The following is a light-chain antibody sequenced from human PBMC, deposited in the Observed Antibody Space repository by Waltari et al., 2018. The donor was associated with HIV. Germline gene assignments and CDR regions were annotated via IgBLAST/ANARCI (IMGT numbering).Light chain of an antibody. CDR3: CSYAGSSTYI. J-gene: IGLJ1*01. Sequence: QSALTQPASVSGSRGQSVTIFCTGTSSHVGIYKLLSWYQQSPGKAPKVVIYDVTHRPSGVSSRFSASKSGNTASLAISGLQPQDEGDYFCCSYAGSSTYIFGSGTLVTVL. V-gene: IGLV2-23*02. CDR2: DVT. CDR1: SSHVGIYKL.